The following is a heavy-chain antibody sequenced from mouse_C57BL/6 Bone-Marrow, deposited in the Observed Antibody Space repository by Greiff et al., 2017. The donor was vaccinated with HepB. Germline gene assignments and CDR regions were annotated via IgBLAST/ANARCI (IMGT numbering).Heavy chain of an antibody. CDR1: GYTFTSYW. Sequence: QVQLQQPGAELVKPGASVKLSCKASGYTFTSYWMQWVKQRPGQGLEWIGEIDPSDSYTNYNQKFKGKATLTVDTSSSTAYMQLSSLTSEDSAVYYCARRRLRRRDFDYWGQGTTLTVSS. J-gene: IGHJ2*01. CDR2: IDPSDSYT. CDR3: ARRRLRRRDFDY. V-gene: IGHV1-50*01. D-gene: IGHD2-4*01.